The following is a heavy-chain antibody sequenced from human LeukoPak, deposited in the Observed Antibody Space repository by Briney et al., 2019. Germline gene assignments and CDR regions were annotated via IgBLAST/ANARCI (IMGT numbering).Heavy chain of an antibody. Sequence: PSETLSLTCAVYGGSFSGYYWSWIRQPPGKGLEWIGEINHSGSTNYNPSLKSRVTISVDTSKNQFSLKLSSVTAADTAVYYCARGPYCSGGSCSVAFGYWGQGTLVTVSS. D-gene: IGHD2-15*01. V-gene: IGHV4-34*01. J-gene: IGHJ4*02. CDR3: ARGPYCSGGSCSVAFGY. CDR1: GGSFSGYY. CDR2: INHSGST.